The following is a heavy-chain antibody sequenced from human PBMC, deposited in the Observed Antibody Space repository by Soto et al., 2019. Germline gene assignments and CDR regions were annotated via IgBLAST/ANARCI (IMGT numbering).Heavy chain of an antibody. CDR1: GGTFSGYA. V-gene: IGHV1-69*01. CDR3: ARANYYGSGSYYNVYWFDP. CDR2: IIPIFGTA. Sequence: QVQLVQSGAEVKKPGSSVKVSCKASGGTFSGYAISWVRQAPGQGLEWMGGIIPIFGTANYAQKFQGRVTIIADESTSTAYMELSSLRSEDTAVYYCARANYYGSGSYYNVYWFDPWGQGTLVTVSS. J-gene: IGHJ5*02. D-gene: IGHD3-10*01.